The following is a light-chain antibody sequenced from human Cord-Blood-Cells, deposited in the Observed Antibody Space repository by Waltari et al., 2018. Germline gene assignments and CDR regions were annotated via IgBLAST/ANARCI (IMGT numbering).Light chain of an antibody. CDR3: SSYTSSSTPVV. CDR2: DVS. V-gene: IGLV2-14*01. Sequence: QSALTQPASVSGSPGQSITISCTGTSSYVGGYNYVSWYQQHPGKAPKLMIYDVSKRPSGVSNRFSGSKSGNTDSLTISGLQAEDEADYYCSSYTSSSTPVVFGGGTKLTVL. J-gene: IGLJ2*01. CDR1: SSYVGGYNY.